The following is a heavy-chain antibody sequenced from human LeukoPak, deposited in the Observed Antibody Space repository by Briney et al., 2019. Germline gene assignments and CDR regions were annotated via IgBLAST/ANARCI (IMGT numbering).Heavy chain of an antibody. D-gene: IGHD3-22*01. Sequence: PGGSLRLSCAASGFTFDDYGMSWVRQAPGKGLEWVSGINWNGGSTGYADSVKGRFTISRDNAKNSLYLQMSSLRAEDTALYFCARDTYYYDSSGYFDYWGQGTLVTVSS. V-gene: IGHV3-20*04. J-gene: IGHJ4*02. CDR2: INWNGGST. CDR1: GFTFDDYG. CDR3: ARDTYYYDSSGYFDY.